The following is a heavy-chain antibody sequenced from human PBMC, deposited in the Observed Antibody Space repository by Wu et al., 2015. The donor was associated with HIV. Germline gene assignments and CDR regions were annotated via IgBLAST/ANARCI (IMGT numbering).Heavy chain of an antibody. CDR3: ARGRFETSGFYVYDS. CDR2: ITPNSGGT. Sequence: QVQLAQSGAEVKKSGASVNLSCKASGYTFINSFIHWVRQAPGQGLEWMAWITPNSGGTNSAQMFQGRVTMTRDTSITTVYLELSSLTSDDTGVYYCARGRFETSGFYVYDSWGQGSLVTVSS. J-gene: IGHJ4*02. V-gene: IGHV1-2*02. CDR1: GYTFINSF. D-gene: IGHD3-22*01.